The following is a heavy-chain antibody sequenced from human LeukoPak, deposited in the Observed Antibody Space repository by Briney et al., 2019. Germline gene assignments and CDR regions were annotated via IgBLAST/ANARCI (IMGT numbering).Heavy chain of an antibody. D-gene: IGHD3-22*01. CDR1: GYYFITYW. V-gene: IGHV5-51*01. CDR3: ARLRDVSGFYPPEY. J-gene: IGHJ4*02. Sequence: GESLKISCQGSGYYFITYWIGWVRLMPGKGLEWMGIIYPGDSETRYSPSFQGQVTISADSNAAYLQWSSLKASDSAIYFCARLRDVSGFYPPEYWGQGTLVAVSS. CDR2: IYPGDSET.